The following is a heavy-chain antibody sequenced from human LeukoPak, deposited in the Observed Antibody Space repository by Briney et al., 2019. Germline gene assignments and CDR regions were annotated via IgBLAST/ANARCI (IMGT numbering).Heavy chain of an antibody. CDR1: GFTFSSYG. CDR3: AKIGQEQLAFDP. Sequence: GGSLRLSCAASGFTFSSYGMHWVRQAPGKGLEWVAFIRYDGSNKYYADSVKGRFTISRDNSKNTLYLQMNSPRAEDTAVYYCAKIGQEQLAFDPWGQGTLVTVPS. D-gene: IGHD6-13*01. V-gene: IGHV3-30*02. J-gene: IGHJ5*02. CDR2: IRYDGSNK.